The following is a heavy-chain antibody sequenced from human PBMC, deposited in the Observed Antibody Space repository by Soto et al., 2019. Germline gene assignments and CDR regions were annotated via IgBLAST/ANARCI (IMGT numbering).Heavy chain of an antibody. CDR3: ARGLYNPSDY. CDR2: INAGNGNT. V-gene: IGHV1-3*01. J-gene: IGHJ4*02. CDR1: GYTFTSYA. Sequence: ASVKVSCKASGYTFTSYAIHWVRQAPGQRLEWMGWINAGNGNTKYSQKFQGRVTITRDTSASTAYMGLSSLRSEDTAVYYCARGLYNPSDYWGQGTLVTVSS. D-gene: IGHD1-20*01.